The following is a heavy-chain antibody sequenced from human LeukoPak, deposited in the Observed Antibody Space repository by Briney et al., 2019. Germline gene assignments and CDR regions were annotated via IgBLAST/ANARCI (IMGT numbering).Heavy chain of an antibody. V-gene: IGHV3-30*18. D-gene: IGHD5-18*01. J-gene: IGHJ4*02. CDR1: GFTFSSYG. CDR3: QKDARLRGYSYGEVDS. CDR2: ISYDGSNK. Sequence: PGGSLRLSCAASGFTFSSYGMHWVRQAPGKGLEWVSVISYDGSNKYYADSVKGRFTISSDNSKNTLYLQMKSLRAEDTAVSYCQKDARLRGYSYGEVDSWGQRNLVTVSS.